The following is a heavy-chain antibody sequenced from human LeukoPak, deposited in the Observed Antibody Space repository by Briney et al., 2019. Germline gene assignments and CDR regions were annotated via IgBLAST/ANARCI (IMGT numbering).Heavy chain of an antibody. D-gene: IGHD5-12*01. CDR2: TYYRSKWYN. Sequence: NXXAWXWIXQSPSRCLEWLGRTYYRSKWYNDYAVSVKSRITLNPDTSKNQFSLQLNSVTPEDTAVYYCARDKGGSGYDHLDSWGQGTLVTVSS. CDR3: ARDKGGSGYDHLDS. CDR1: NXXA. V-gene: IGHV6-1*01. J-gene: IGHJ4*02.